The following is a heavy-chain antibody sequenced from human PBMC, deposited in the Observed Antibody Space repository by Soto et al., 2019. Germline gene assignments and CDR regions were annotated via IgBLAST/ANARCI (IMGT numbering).Heavy chain of an antibody. V-gene: IGHV4-30-2*01. CDR3: ARGNVDDYYDDTSGPFDY. CDR1: GGSVSSGDYS. J-gene: IGHJ4*02. CDR2: IFHSGST. D-gene: IGHD3-22*01. Sequence: SETLSLTCALSGGSVSSGDYSWSWIRQPPGKGLEWIGYIFHSGSTYYNPSLMNRVTISVDRSKNQFSLELTSVTAADTAVYFCARGNVDDYYDDTSGPFDYWGQGTLVTVSS.